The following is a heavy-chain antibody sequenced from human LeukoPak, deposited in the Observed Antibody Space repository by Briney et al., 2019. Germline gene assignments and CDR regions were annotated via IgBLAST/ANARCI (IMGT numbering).Heavy chain of an antibody. Sequence: PGGSLRLSCAASGFTFSSYAMHWVRQAPGKGLEWVAVISYDGSNKYYADSVKGRFTISRDNSKNTLYLQMNSLRAEDTAVYYCARDHESWFDPWGQGTLVTVSS. CDR1: GFTFSSYA. V-gene: IGHV3-30-3*01. CDR3: ARDHESWFDP. CDR2: ISYDGSNK. J-gene: IGHJ5*02.